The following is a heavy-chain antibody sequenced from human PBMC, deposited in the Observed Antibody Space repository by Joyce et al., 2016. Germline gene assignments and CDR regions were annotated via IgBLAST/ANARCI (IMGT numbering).Heavy chain of an antibody. J-gene: IGHJ4*02. CDR1: GFTFGAYA. V-gene: IGHV3-30*04. D-gene: IGHD4-23*01. CDR2: LSSNGGKQ. CDR3: ARGGFGGVNDAFDS. Sequence: QVQLVESGGGVVQPGRSLRLSCAASGFTFGAYAMHWVRQTPGGGLEWVAVLSSNGGKQHYADSVRGRFTISRDESKKVLYLQMNSLTVKDTAVYFCARGGFGGVNDAFDSWGQGSLVTVSS.